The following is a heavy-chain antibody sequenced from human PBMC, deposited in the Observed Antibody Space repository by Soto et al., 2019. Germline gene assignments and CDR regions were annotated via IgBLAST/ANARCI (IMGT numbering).Heavy chain of an antibody. V-gene: IGHV1-69*12. CDR3: ARTGGLDRDFNY. CDR2: IIPMFDTR. D-gene: IGHD2-15*01. J-gene: IGHJ4*02. CDR1: GGTFSSDS. Sequence: QVQLVQSGAEVKKPGSSVKVSCKASGGTFSSDSFSWVRQAPGQGLEWMGGIIPMFDTRIYAQKFQDRVTITADESTSTAYMQLSSLRSGDTAVYYCARTGGLDRDFNYWGQRSLGTVSS.